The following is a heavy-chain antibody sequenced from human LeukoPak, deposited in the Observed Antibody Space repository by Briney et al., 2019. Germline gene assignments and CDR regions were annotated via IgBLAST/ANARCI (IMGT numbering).Heavy chain of an antibody. CDR2: ISAYNGST. Sequence: GASVKVSCKASGYTFTSYGISWVRQAPGQGLGWMGWISAYNGSTNYAQKLQGRVTMTTDTSTSTAYMELRSLRSDDTAVYYCARDLGDIVVVPAAIAGAFDPWGQGTLVTVSS. J-gene: IGHJ5*02. CDR1: GYTFTSYG. V-gene: IGHV1-18*01. CDR3: ARDLGDIVVVPAAIAGAFDP. D-gene: IGHD2-2*02.